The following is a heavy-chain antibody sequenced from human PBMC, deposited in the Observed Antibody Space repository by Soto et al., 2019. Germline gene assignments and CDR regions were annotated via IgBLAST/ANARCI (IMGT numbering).Heavy chain of an antibody. J-gene: IGHJ4*02. CDR1: GFSRSNVRMG. CDR2: FFSDHEK. V-gene: IGHV2-26*01. Sequence: QVTLKESGPVLVKPTETLTLTCTVSGFSRSNVRMGVSWIRQPPGKALEWLAHFFSDHEKSSSTSLKSRPTISKDTSKSQVVLTMTHMDPVDTATYYCARIGLIGSGGFDYWGQGTLVTVSS. D-gene: IGHD3-22*01. CDR3: ARIGLIGSGGFDY.